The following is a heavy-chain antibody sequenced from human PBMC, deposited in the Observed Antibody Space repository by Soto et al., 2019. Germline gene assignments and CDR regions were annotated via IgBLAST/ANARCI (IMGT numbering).Heavy chain of an antibody. CDR1: GGSISSYD. Sequence: PSETLSLTCTVSGGSISSYDWSWIRQPPGKGLEWIGYIYYSGSTNYNPSLKSRVTISVDTSKNQFSLKLSSVTAADTAVYYCARVLAGSGSYPFDPWGQGTLVTVSS. CDR2: IYYSGST. D-gene: IGHD3-10*01. J-gene: IGHJ5*02. CDR3: ARVLAGSGSYPFDP. V-gene: IGHV4-59*01.